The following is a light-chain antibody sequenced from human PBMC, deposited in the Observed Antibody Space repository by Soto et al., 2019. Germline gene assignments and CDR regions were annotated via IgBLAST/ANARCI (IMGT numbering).Light chain of an antibody. V-gene: IGLV2-14*01. Sequence: SALTQPASVSGSPGQSITISCTGTGSDVGGYNYVSWYQQHPGKAHKVMIYDVSNRPSGVSNRFSGSKSGNTASLTISGFQAEDDADYFCSSYTSASTPLVFGGGTKVTVL. J-gene: IGLJ2*01. CDR2: DVS. CDR3: SSYTSASTPLV. CDR1: GSDVGGYNY.